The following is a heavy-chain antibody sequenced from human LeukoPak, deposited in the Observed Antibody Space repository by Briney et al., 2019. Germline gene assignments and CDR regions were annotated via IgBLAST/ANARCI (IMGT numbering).Heavy chain of an antibody. D-gene: IGHD3-16*01. V-gene: IGHV3-23*01. CDR3: AKDREYSYVYDAFDI. J-gene: IGHJ3*02. CDR2: MSGSGGST. CDR1: GFTFRSFA. Sequence: GGSLRLSCAASGFTFRSFALSWVRQAPGKGLEWVSGMSGSGGSTYSADPVKGRFTISRDNSRNTLYLQMNTLRAEDTAVYYCAKDREYSYVYDAFDIWGQGTLVTVSS.